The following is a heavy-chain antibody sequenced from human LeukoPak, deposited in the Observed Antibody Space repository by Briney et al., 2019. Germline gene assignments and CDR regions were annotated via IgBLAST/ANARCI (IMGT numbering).Heavy chain of an antibody. CDR3: AKHSLPRSSTTFDY. D-gene: IGHD2-2*01. CDR2: ISGSGGST. Sequence: PGGSLRLSCAASGFTLSSYAMSWVRQAPGKGLEWVSAISGSGGSTYYADSVKGRFTISRDNSKNTLYLQMNSLRAEDTAVYYCAKHSLPRSSTTFDYWGQGTLVTVSS. CDR1: GFTLSSYA. J-gene: IGHJ4*02. V-gene: IGHV3-23*01.